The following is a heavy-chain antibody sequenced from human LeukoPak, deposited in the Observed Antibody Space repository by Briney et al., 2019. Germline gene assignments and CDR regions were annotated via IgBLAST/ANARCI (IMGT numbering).Heavy chain of an antibody. J-gene: IGHJ5*02. CDR2: ISAYNGNT. Sequence: ASVKVSCKASGYTFTRYVISWVRQAPGQGREWMGWISAYNGNTNYAQKLQGRVTMTTDTTTSRAYMELRSLRSDDTAVYYCATNGEYWSSTSCWDWFDTWGQGTLVTVSS. CDR3: ATNGEYWSSTSCWDWFDT. CDR1: GYTFTRYV. V-gene: IGHV1-18*01. D-gene: IGHD2-2*01.